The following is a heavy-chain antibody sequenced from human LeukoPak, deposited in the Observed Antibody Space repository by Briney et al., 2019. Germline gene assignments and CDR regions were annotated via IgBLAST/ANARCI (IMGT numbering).Heavy chain of an antibody. J-gene: IGHJ4*02. CDR1: GFTFSSYS. D-gene: IGHD6-19*01. CDR2: ISSSSSYI. V-gene: IGHV3-21*01. CDR3: ARDPTSSGYLDY. Sequence: GGPLRLSCAASGFTFSSYSMNWVRQAPGKGLEWVSSISSSSSYIYYADSVKGRFTISRDNAKNSLYLQMNSLRAEDTAVYYCARDPTSSGYLDYWGQGTLATVSS.